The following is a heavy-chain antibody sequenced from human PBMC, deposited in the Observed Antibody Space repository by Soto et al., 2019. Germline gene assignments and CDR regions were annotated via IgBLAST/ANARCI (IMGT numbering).Heavy chain of an antibody. V-gene: IGHV1-3*01. CDR1: GYTFTSYA. CDR2: INAGNGNT. Sequence: ASVKVSCKASGYTFTSYAMQWVRQAPGQRLEWMGWINAGNGNTKYSQKFQGRVTITRDTSASTAYMELSSLRSEETAVYYCARDQANYDYVWGSLRWFDPWGQGTLVTVSS. J-gene: IGHJ5*02. CDR3: ARDQANYDYVWGSLRWFDP. D-gene: IGHD3-16*01.